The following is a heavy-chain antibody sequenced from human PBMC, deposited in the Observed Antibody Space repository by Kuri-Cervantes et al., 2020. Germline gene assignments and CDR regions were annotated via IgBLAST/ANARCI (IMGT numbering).Heavy chain of an antibody. CDR2: ISGSGGST. D-gene: IGHD3-10*01. Sequence: GGSLRLSCAASGSTFSSYAMSWVRQAPGKGLEWVSAISGSGGSTYYADSVKGRFTISRDNSKNTLYLQMNSLRAEDTAVYYCAKDSITMVRGVGGWFDPWGQGTLVTVSS. J-gene: IGHJ5*02. V-gene: IGHV3-23*01. CDR1: GSTFSSYA. CDR3: AKDSITMVRGVGGWFDP.